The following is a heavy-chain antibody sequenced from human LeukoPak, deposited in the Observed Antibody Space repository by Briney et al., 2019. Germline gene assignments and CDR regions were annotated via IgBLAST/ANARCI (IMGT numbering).Heavy chain of an antibody. CDR1: GLTFSNYA. V-gene: IGHV3-23*01. CDR3: AKDYSDSRVGDVFFEY. J-gene: IGHJ4*02. Sequence: GGSLRLSCAASGLTFSNYAMSWFRQAPGRGLEWVSGITSGFTPHYADSVKGRFTISRDNSKNTFHLQMNSLRAEDTAVYYCAKDYSDSRVGDVFFEYWGQGTLVTVSS. D-gene: IGHD1-26*01. CDR2: ITSGFTP.